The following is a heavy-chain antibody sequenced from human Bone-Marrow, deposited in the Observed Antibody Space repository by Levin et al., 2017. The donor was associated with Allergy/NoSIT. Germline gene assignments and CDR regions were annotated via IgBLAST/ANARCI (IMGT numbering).Heavy chain of an antibody. Sequence: TLSLTCTVSGGSISSDRYCWNWIRQPAGKGLAWIGRIYSSGSTNYNPSLKSRVTISIDTSKNQFSLELTSATAADTAVYYCARGGYDILNGYYQADYFDYWGQGTLATVSS. CDR1: GGSISSDRYC. CDR3: ARGGYDILNGYYQADYFDY. D-gene: IGHD3-9*01. J-gene: IGHJ4*02. V-gene: IGHV4-61*02. CDR2: IYSSGST.